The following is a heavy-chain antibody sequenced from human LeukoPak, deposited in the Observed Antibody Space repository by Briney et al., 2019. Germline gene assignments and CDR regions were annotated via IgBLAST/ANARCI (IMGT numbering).Heavy chain of an antibody. CDR1: GFTFSAYW. D-gene: IGHD4-17*01. Sequence: GGSLRLSCAASGFTFSAYWMHWVRQAPGKGLLWVSRINGDGTSTKYADSVKGRFTISRDNARHTLYLQMNSLRAEDTAVYYCARASTTVPNLLDYWGQGTLVTISS. CDR3: ARASTTVPNLLDY. CDR2: INGDGTST. J-gene: IGHJ4*02. V-gene: IGHV3-74*03.